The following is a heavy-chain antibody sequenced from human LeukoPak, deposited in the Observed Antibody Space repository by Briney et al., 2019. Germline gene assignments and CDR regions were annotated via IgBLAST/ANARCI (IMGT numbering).Heavy chain of an antibody. CDR2: INPSGGST. D-gene: IGHD3-3*01. CDR3: ARAGGDFLPDY. V-gene: IGHV1-46*01. CDR1: GYTFTSYY. Sequence: GASVKVSCKASGYTFTSYYMHWVRQAPGRGLEWMGIINPSGGSTSYAQKFQGRVTMTRDTSTSTVYMELSSLRSEDTAVYYCARAGGDFLPDYWGQGTLVTVSS. J-gene: IGHJ4*02.